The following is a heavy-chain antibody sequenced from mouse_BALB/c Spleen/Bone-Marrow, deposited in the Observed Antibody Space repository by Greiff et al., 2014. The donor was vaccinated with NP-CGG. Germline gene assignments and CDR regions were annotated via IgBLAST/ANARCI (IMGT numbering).Heavy chain of an antibody. CDR2: ISDGGNYT. D-gene: IGHD3-3*01. CDR1: GFTFSDYY. Sequence: VQLKESGGGLVKPGGSLKLSCAASGFTFSDYYMYWVRQTPEKRLEWVATISDGGNYTYYPDSVKGRFTISRDNTKNNLYLQMSSLKSEDTAMYYCAGTWEAMDYWGQGTSVTVFS. CDR3: AGTWEAMDY. J-gene: IGHJ4*01. V-gene: IGHV5-4*02.